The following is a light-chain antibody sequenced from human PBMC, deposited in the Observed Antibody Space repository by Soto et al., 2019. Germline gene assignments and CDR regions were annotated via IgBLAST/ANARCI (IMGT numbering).Light chain of an antibody. J-gene: IGKJ1*01. CDR1: QSVSSSY. CDR2: GAS. Sequence: EIVLTQSPGTLSLSPGERATLSCRASQSVSSSYLAWYQQKPGQAPRLLIYGASSRATGIPDRFSGRGSGTDFTLTISRLEPEYFAVYYCHQYDNSPLTFGQGTKVEIK. CDR3: HQYDNSPLT. V-gene: IGKV3-20*01.